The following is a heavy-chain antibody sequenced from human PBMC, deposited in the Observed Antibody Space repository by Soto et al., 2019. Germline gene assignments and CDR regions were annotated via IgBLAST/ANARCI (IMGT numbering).Heavy chain of an antibody. Sequence: QVQLVQSGAEVKKPGSSVKVSCKASGGTFSSYAISWVRQAPGQGLEWMGGIIPICGTANYAQKFQGRVTITADKYTSTAYMELSSLRSEDTAVYYCARDLYDILTGYYTLYYYYYGMDVWGQGTTVTVSS. J-gene: IGHJ6*02. CDR3: ARDLYDILTGYYTLYYYYYGMDV. D-gene: IGHD3-9*01. V-gene: IGHV1-69*06. CDR2: IIPICGTA. CDR1: GGTFSSYA.